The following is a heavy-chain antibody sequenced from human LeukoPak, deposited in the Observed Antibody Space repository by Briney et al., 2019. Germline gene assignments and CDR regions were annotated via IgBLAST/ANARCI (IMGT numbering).Heavy chain of an antibody. Sequence: PSETLSLTCAVSGGSISSNNWWSWVRQAPGKGLEWVAVIYTGDTTYYADSVKGRFTISRDNSKNTLYLQMDGLRVEDTAVYYCAKVGAVAAVDYWGQGTLVTVSS. D-gene: IGHD6-19*01. V-gene: IGHV3-66*01. J-gene: IGHJ4*02. CDR1: GGSISSNN. CDR2: IYTGDTT. CDR3: AKVGAVAAVDY.